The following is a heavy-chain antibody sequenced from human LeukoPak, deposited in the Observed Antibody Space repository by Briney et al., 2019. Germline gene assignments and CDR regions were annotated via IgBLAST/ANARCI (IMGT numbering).Heavy chain of an antibody. CDR2: IIPIFGTA. V-gene: IGHV1-69*05. CDR1: GGTFSSYA. CDR3: ARGPEPYYYYYMDV. J-gene: IGHJ6*03. D-gene: IGHD1-14*01. Sequence: SVKVSCKASGGTFSSYAISWVRQAPGQGLEWMGRIIPIFGTANYAQKFQGRVTITTDESTSTAYMELNSLRSEDTAVYYCARGPEPYYYYYMDVWGKGTTVTVSS.